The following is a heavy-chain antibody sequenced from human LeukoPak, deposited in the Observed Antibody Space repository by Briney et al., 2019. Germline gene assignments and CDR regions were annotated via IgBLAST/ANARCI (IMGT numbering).Heavy chain of an antibody. J-gene: IGHJ4*02. CDR3: ARGPTRGGYDY. V-gene: IGHV3-30*03. Sequence: GGSLRLSCVVSGSSVRNNYVSWVRQAPGKGLEWVAVISYDGSNKYYADSVKGRFTISRDNSKNTLYLQMNSLRAEDTAVYYCARGPTRGGYDYWGQGTLVTVSS. CDR2: ISYDGSNK. CDR1: GSSVRNNY. D-gene: IGHD5-24*01.